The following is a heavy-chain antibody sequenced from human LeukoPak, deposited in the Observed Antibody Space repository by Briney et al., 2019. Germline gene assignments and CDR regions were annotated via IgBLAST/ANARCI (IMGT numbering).Heavy chain of an antibody. CDR1: GYTFTGYY. J-gene: IGHJ5*02. CDR2: INPNSGGT. D-gene: IGHD3-10*01. V-gene: IGHV1-2*02. Sequence: ASVKVSCKASGYTFTGYYMHWVRQAPGQGLEWMGWINPNSGGTNYAQKFQGRVTMTRDTSISTAHMGLSRLRSDNTAVYYCARAMVRGQNWFDPWGQGTLVTVSS. CDR3: ARAMVRGQNWFDP.